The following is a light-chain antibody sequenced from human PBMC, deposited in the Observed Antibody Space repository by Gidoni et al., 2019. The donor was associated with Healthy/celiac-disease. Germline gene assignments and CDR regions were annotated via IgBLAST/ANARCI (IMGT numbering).Light chain of an antibody. CDR1: KLGDKY. CDR3: QAWDSSTAV. J-gene: IGLJ2*01. V-gene: IGLV3-1*01. CDR2: QDS. Sequence: SYELTQPPSVSVSPGQTASITCSGDKLGDKYACWYQQKPGQSPVLVIYQDSTRPSGIPERFSGSNSGNTATRTISGTQAMDEADYYCQAWDSSTAVFGGGTKLTVL.